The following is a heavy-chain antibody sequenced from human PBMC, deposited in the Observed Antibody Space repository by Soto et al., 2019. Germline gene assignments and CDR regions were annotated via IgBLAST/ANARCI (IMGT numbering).Heavy chain of an antibody. CDR3: ARGRITGSTRASDY. CDR1: GGSLSTYY. J-gene: IGHJ4*02. D-gene: IGHD1-7*01. CDR2: INHSGST. V-gene: IGHV4-34*01. Sequence: SETLSLTCDVFGGSLSTYYWSWIRQPPGKGLEWIGEINHSGSTNFNPSLKSRVIISVVTSKNQFSLKLSSVTAADTAVYYCARGRITGSTRASDYWGQGTLVTVSS.